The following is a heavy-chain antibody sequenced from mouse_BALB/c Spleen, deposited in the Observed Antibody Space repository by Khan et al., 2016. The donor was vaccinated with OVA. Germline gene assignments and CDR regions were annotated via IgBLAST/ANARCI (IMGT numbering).Heavy chain of an antibody. V-gene: IGHV3-1*02. Sequence: EVQLQESGPDLVKPSQSLSLTCTVTGYSITSGYSWHWIRQFPGNKLEWMGYMYHSGSINYNPSLKSRFFITRDTSKNLFFLQLNSVTTEDTATYYCARDGNYMDYWGQGTSVTVSS. CDR3: ARDGNYMDY. CDR2: MYHSGSI. CDR1: GYSITSGYS. J-gene: IGHJ4*01. D-gene: IGHD2-1*01.